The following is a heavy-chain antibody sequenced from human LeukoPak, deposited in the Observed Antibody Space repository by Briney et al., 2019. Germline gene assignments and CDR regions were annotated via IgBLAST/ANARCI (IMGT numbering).Heavy chain of an antibody. Sequence: ASVKVSCKASGYTFTSYDINWVRQATGHGLEWMGWMNPNSGNTGYAQKFQGRVTMTRNTSISTAYMELSSLRSEDPAVYYCVLWRSPFGVVIIEGPSRIDYWGQGTLVTVSS. CDR2: MNPNSGNT. D-gene: IGHD3-3*01. J-gene: IGHJ4*02. CDR1: GYTFTSYD. V-gene: IGHV1-8*01. CDR3: VLWRSPFGVVIIEGPSRIDY.